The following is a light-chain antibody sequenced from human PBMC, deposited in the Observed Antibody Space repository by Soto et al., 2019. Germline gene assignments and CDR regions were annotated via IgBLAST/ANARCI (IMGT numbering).Light chain of an antibody. CDR1: QTVNY. Sequence: IVLTQSPATLSLSPGERATLFCRASQTVNYLAWYQQKPGQSPRLLIFDSSNRAAGIPARFSGSGAGTDFCLAISSPEPNDFAFYYCHQRGAWPPLTFGGVTKVQI. CDR2: DSS. CDR3: HQRGAWPPLT. J-gene: IGKJ4*01. V-gene: IGKV3-11*01.